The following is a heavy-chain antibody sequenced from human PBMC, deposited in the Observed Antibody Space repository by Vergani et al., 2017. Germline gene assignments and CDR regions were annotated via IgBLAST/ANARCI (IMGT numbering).Heavy chain of an antibody. CDR2: ISAYNGNT. CDR3: AREAYSSSWYGPSQIVY. V-gene: IGHV1-18*01. D-gene: IGHD6-13*01. CDR1: GYTFTNYP. Sequence: QVQLLQSGSELKKPGASVRISCEASGYTFTNYPLIWVRQAPGQGLDWMGWISAYNGNTNYAQKLQGRVTMTTDTSTSTAYMELRSLRSDDTAVYYCAREAYSSSWYGPSQIVYWGQGTLVTVSS. J-gene: IGHJ4*02.